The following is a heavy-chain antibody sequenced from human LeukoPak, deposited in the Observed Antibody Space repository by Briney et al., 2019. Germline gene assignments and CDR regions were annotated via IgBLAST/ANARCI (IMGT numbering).Heavy chain of an antibody. CDR2: ISSSGSTI. V-gene: IGHV3-48*03. D-gene: IGHD6-19*01. J-gene: IGHJ3*02. Sequence: GGSLRLSCAASGFTFSSYEMNWVRQAPGKGLEWVSYISSSGSTIYYADSVKGRFTISRDNAKNSMYLQMNSLRAEDTAVYYCARDRVSSASDDAFDIWGQGTMVTVSS. CDR3: ARDRVSSASDDAFDI. CDR1: GFTFSSYE.